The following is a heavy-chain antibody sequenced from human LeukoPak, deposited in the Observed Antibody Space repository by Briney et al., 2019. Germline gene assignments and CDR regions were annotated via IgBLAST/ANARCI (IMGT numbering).Heavy chain of an antibody. J-gene: IGHJ4*02. V-gene: IGHV3-11*04. CDR2: ISSSGSTI. CDR1: GFTFSDYY. Sequence: PGGSLRLSCAASGFTFSDYYMSWIRQAPGKGLEWVSYISSSGSTIYYADSVKGRFTISRDKANNSVYMQMNSLRAADTAVYYCAKGMGLGSGDFWSGYREIDYWGQGTLVTVSS. CDR3: AKGMGLGSGDFWSGYREIDY. D-gene: IGHD3-3*01.